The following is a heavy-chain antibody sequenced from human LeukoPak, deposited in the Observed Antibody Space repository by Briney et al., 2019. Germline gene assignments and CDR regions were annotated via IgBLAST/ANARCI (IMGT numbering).Heavy chain of an antibody. J-gene: IGHJ5*02. Sequence: PSETLSLTCTVSGGSLSSSSYYWGWIRQPPGKGLGWIGSIYYSGSTYYNPSLKSRVTISVDTSKNQFSLKLSSVTAADTAVYYCARKYRGYSRISWFDPWGQGTLVTVSS. CDR3: ARKYRGYSRISWFDP. D-gene: IGHD6-13*01. V-gene: IGHV4-39*01. CDR2: IYYSGST. CDR1: GGSLSSSSYY.